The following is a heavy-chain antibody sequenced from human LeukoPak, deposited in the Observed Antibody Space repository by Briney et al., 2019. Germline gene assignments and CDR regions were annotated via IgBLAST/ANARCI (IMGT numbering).Heavy chain of an antibody. Sequence: GGSLRLSCAASGFTFSSYAMSWVRQAPGKGLEWVSAISGSGGSTYYADSVKGRFTISRDNSKNTLYLQMNSLRAEDTALYYCARLGLPYYYYYMDVWGKGTTVTVSS. CDR1: GFTFSSYA. J-gene: IGHJ6*03. CDR3: ARLGLPYYYYYMDV. CDR2: ISGSGGST. D-gene: IGHD4-11*01. V-gene: IGHV3-23*01.